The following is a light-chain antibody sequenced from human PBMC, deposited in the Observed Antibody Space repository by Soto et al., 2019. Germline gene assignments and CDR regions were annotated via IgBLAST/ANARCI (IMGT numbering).Light chain of an antibody. CDR2: TIN. CDR1: RTNIGSNT. CDR3: ASWDDSLNGVV. J-gene: IGLJ2*01. V-gene: IGLV1-44*01. Sequence: QAVVTQPPSTSGTPGQRVTISCSGSRTNIGSNTVNWYQQFPGTAPELLIYTINQRPSGVPDRFSGSRSGTSASLAISGLQSEDEANYYCASWDDSLNGVVFGGGTKLTVL.